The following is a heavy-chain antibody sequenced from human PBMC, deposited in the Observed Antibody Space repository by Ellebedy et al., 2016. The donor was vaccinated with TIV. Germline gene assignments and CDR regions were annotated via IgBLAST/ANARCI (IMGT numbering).Heavy chain of an antibody. CDR2: ISYDGSSK. J-gene: IGHJ4*02. CDR1: GFTFNSYA. D-gene: IGHD6-19*01. CDR3: ARDLDKSSGWYGGAAY. V-gene: IGHV3-30-3*01. Sequence: PGGSLRLSCAASGFTFNSYAMHWVRQAPGKGLEWVAVISYDGSSKYYADSVKGRFTISRENSMTTLNLEMNSLRAEYTALYYCARDLDKSSGWYGGAAYWGQGTQVTVSS.